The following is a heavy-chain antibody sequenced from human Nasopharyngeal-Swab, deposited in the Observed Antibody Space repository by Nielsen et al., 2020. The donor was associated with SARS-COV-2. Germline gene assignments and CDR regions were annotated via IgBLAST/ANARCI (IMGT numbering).Heavy chain of an antibody. J-gene: IGHJ4*02. CDR2: IKTKTDGGTA. CDR3: LFPGTRQGALGEFIADFHY. V-gene: IGHV3-15*01. D-gene: IGHD3-16*02. Sequence: WIRQPPGKGLEWVGRIKTKTDGGTADFVTPVKGRLSVSRNDSKNTVFLRVNSLRTEDTAVCCCLFPGTRQGALGEFIADFHYWGQGALVTVSS.